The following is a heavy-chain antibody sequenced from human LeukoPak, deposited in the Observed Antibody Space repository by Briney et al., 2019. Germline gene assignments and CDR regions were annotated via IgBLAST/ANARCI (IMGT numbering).Heavy chain of an antibody. CDR2: ISDDGTFT. Sequence: PGRSLRLSCAASGFTFSRYAMHWVRQAPGKGLEWVAVISDDGTFTLYGDSVRGRSTISRDSSKNTLYLQMNSLRLEDTAVYYCARDGYSSGYLKALDYWGQGTLLTVSS. V-gene: IGHV3-30-3*01. CDR3: ARDGYSSGYLKALDY. CDR1: GFTFSRYA. J-gene: IGHJ4*02. D-gene: IGHD5-18*01.